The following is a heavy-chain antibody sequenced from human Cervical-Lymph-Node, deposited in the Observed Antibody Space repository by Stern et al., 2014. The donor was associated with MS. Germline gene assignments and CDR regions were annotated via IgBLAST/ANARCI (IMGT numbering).Heavy chain of an antibody. CDR2: IYPGNFET. D-gene: IGHD5-12*01. V-gene: IGHV5-51*03. CDR3: ARLASYTGYDYDAFDM. CDR1: GYSFTNSW. J-gene: IGHJ3*02. Sequence: EVQLVQSGADVKKPGESLKISCKASGYSFTNSWIGWVRQMPGKGLEWMGIIYPGNFETRYSPSFQGQVTISDDRSISTAFLQWSSLKASDTAMYYCARLASYTGYDYDAFDMWGQGTRVTVSS.